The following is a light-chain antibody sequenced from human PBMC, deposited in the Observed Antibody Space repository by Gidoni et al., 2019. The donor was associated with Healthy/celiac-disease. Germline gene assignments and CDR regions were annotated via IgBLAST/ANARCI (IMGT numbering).Light chain of an antibody. CDR3: CSYAGSSTYVV. J-gene: IGLJ2*01. CDR2: EGS. V-gene: IGLV2-23*01. CDR1: SSDVGSYNL. Sequence: SALTQPASVSRSSVPSITISCTGTSSDVGSYNLVSWYQQHPGKAPKLMIYEGSKRPSGVSNRFSGSKSGNTASLTISGLQAEDEADYYCCSYAGSSTYVVFGGGTKLTVL.